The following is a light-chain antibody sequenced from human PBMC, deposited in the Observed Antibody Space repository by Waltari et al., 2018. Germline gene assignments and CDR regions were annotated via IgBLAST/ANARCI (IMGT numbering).Light chain of an antibody. V-gene: IGKV1-9*01. CDR1: QGISSY. J-gene: IGKJ4*01. CDR3: RQLSSQPLT. Sequence: DIQLTQSPSFLSASIGDRVTITCRASQGISSYVAWYQQKPGKAPRLLIHSASTLQSGVPSRISGSGSGTEFTITISSLQPEDFASYYCRQLSSQPLTFGGGTKVEI. CDR2: SAS.